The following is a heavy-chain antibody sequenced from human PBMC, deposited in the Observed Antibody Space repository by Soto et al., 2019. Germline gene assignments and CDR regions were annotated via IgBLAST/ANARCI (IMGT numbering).Heavy chain of an antibody. CDR3: AKRGVAGIDYYYMDV. D-gene: IGHD6-13*01. CDR1: GFTFSSYA. V-gene: IGHV3-23*01. J-gene: IGHJ6*03. CDR2: ISGSGGST. Sequence: GGSLRLSCAASGFTFSSYAMSWVRQAPGKGLEWVSAISGSGGSTYYADSVKGRFTISRDNSKNTLYLQMNSLRAEDTAVYYCAKRGVAGIDYYYMDVWGKGTTVTVSS.